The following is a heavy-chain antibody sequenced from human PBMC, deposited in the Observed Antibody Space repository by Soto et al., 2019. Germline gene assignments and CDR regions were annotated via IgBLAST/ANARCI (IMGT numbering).Heavy chain of an antibody. CDR1: GFTFSSYA. Sequence: GGSLRLSCAASGFTFSSYAMSWVRQAPGKGLEWVSAISGSGGSTYYADSVKGRFTISRDNSKNTLYLQMNSLRAEDTAVYYCAKDPSDFWSGYSSPNWFDPWGQGTLVTVSS. CDR2: ISGSGGST. CDR3: AKDPSDFWSGYSSPNWFDP. J-gene: IGHJ5*02. D-gene: IGHD3-3*01. V-gene: IGHV3-23*01.